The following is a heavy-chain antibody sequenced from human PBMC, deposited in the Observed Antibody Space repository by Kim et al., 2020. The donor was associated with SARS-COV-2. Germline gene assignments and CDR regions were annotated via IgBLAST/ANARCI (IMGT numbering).Heavy chain of an antibody. CDR1: GFTFSSYG. Sequence: GGSLRLSCAASGFTFSSYGMHWVRQAPGKGLEWVAVIWYDGSNKYYADSVKGRFTISRDNSKNTLYLQMNSLRAEDTAVYYCAKDLYGSGSALPNYWGQGTLVTVSS. CDR3: AKDLYGSGSALPNY. V-gene: IGHV3-33*06. J-gene: IGHJ4*02. D-gene: IGHD3-10*01. CDR2: IWYDGSNK.